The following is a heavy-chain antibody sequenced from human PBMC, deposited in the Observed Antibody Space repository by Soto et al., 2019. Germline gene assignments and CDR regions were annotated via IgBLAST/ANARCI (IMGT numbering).Heavy chain of an antibody. J-gene: IGHJ4*02. CDR3: XXVEXSGSYGLDY. CDR1: GFIFSDHY. Sequence: ESGGGLVQPGGSLRLSCAASGFIFSDHYMDWVRQAPGKGLEWVGRSRNKANSYTTEYDASVKGRFTISRDDSKNSLYLQMXXXXXGXXXVYYXXXVEXSGSYGLDYWGQGTLVTVSS. D-gene: IGHD1-26*01. CDR2: SRNKANSYTT. V-gene: IGHV3-72*01.